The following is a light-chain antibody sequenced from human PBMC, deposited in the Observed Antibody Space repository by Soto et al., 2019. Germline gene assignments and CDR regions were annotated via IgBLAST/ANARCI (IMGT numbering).Light chain of an antibody. CDR2: DVS. CDR1: SSDVGAYNY. Sequence: QSVLTQPASVSGSPGQSITISCTGTSSDVGAYNYVSWYQQDPGKAPKVMIYDVSNRPSGVPHRFSASKSGNTASLTISGLQADDEADYYCTSYTTTSTYVFGTGTKVT. V-gene: IGLV2-14*01. CDR3: TSYTTTSTYV. J-gene: IGLJ1*01.